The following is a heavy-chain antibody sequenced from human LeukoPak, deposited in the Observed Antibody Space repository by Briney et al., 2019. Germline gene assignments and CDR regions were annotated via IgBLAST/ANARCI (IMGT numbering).Heavy chain of an antibody. V-gene: IGHV3-9*03. D-gene: IGHD6-13*01. CDR1: GFTFDDYA. CDR3: AKDLYSSSWYYFDY. CDR2: ISWNGGSI. Sequence: GRSLRLSCAASGFTFDDYAMHWVRQAPGKGLEWVSGISWNGGSIGYADSVKGRFTISRDNAKNSLYLQMNSLRAEDMALYYCAKDLYSSSWYYFDYWGQGTLVTVSS. J-gene: IGHJ4*02.